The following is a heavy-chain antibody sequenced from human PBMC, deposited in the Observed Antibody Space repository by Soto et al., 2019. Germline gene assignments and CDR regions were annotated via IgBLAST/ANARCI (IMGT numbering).Heavy chain of an antibody. Sequence: ASVKVSCKASGYTFTGYYMHWVRQAPGQGLEWTGWINPNSGGTNYAQKFQGWVTMTRDTSISTAYMELSRLRSDDTAVYYCARGPPRYCSGGSCYAPRTFHAFDIWGQGAMVTVSS. J-gene: IGHJ3*02. CDR3: ARGPPRYCSGGSCYAPRTFHAFDI. CDR1: GYTFTGYY. CDR2: INPNSGGT. D-gene: IGHD2-15*01. V-gene: IGHV1-2*04.